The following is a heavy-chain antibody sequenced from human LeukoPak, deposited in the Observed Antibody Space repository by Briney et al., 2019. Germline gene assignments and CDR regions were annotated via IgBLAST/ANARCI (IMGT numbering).Heavy chain of an antibody. CDR3: ARRVVPAASYMDV. D-gene: IGHD2-2*01. J-gene: IGHJ6*03. Sequence: PGGSLRLSCAASGFTFSSYGMHWVRQAPGKGLEWVAVISYDGSNKYYADSVKGRFTISRDNSKNTLYLQMNSLRAEDTAVYYCARRVVPAASYMDVWGKGTTVTISS. CDR1: GFTFSSYG. V-gene: IGHV3-30*03. CDR2: ISYDGSNK.